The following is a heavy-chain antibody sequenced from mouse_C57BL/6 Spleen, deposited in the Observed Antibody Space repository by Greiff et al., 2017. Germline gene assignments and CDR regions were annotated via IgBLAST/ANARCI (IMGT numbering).Heavy chain of an antibody. D-gene: IGHD1-1*01. CDR1: GFSLTSYG. V-gene: IGHV2-3*01. J-gene: IGHJ4*01. CDR2: IWGDGST. CDR3: AKQNPYYYGSSYPYYAMDY. Sequence: VQVVESGPGLVAPSQSLSITCTVSGFSLTSYGVSWVRQPPGKGLEWLGVIWGDGSTNYHSALISRLSISKDNSKSQVFLKLNSLQTDDTATYYCAKQNPYYYGSSYPYYAMDYWGQGTSVTVSS.